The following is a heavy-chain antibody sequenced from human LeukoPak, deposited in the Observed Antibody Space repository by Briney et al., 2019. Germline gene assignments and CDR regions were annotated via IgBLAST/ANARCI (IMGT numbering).Heavy chain of an antibody. D-gene: IGHD1-26*01. CDR2: INPNSGGT. J-gene: IGHJ3*02. Sequence: ASVKVSCKASGYTFTDHYVHWGRQAPGQGLEWMGWINPNSGGTNSAQKFQGRVTMTRDTSISTAYVELSRLRSDDTAVYYCAREETSGISSAFDIWGQGTMVTVSS. CDR1: GYTFTDHY. CDR3: AREETSGISSAFDI. V-gene: IGHV1-2*02.